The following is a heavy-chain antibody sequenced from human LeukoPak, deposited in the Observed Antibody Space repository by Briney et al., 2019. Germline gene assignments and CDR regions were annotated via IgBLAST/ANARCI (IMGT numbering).Heavy chain of an antibody. J-gene: IGHJ5*01. CDR1: GGSLSSDSYY. CDR3: ASRNLWAPVTDS. D-gene: IGHD4-17*01. V-gene: IGHV4-61*02. CDR2: VYSSGST. Sequence: PSETLSLTCTVSGGSLSSDSYYWSWIRQPAGKGLEWIGRVYSSGSTNYNPSLESRVTISVDTSNNQFSLKLRSVTASGTAVYYCASRNLWAPVTDSWGQGTLVTVSS.